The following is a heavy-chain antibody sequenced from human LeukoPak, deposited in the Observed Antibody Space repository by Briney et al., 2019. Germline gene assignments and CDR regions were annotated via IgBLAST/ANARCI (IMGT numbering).Heavy chain of an antibody. CDR2: VTSSGGST. V-gene: IGHV3-23*01. CDR3: AKTMGAIDHDY. D-gene: IGHD1-26*01. CDR1: GFNFRSFS. J-gene: IGHJ4*02. Sequence: GGSLRLSCPASGFNFRSFSMTWVRQAPGKGLEWVSTVTSSGGSTYYADSVKGRFTNSRDNSKNTLYLQMSSLRAEDTAVYYCAKTMGAIDHDYWGQGTLVTVSS.